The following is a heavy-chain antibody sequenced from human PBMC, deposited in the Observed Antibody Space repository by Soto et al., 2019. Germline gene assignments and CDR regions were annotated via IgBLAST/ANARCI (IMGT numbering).Heavy chain of an antibody. CDR1: GFTFSSYA. J-gene: IGHJ4*02. D-gene: IGHD6-13*01. V-gene: IGHV3-23*01. CDR2: ISGSGGST. CDR3: AKSVGSSSWKGTVDY. Sequence: EVQLLESGGGLVQPGGSLRLSCAASGFTFSSYAMSWVRQAPGKGLEWVSAISGSGGSTYYADSVKGRFTISRDNSNNTLYLQMNSLRAEDTAVYYCAKSVGSSSWKGTVDYWGQGTLVTVSS.